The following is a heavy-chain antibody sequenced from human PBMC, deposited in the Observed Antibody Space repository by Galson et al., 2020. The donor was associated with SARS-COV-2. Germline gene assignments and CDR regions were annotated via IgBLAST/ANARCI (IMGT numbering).Heavy chain of an antibody. D-gene: IGHD3-10*01. V-gene: IGHV3-74*01. Sequence: GGSLRLSCAASGFTFSTYWMHWVRQAPGKGLVWVSRIHREGSTTTYADSVRGRFTISRDNAKNTLYLQMSSLRAEDAAVYYCARESAVQGGYYMDVWGKGTTVTVSS. J-gene: IGHJ6*03. CDR2: IHREGSTT. CDR3: ARESAVQGGYYMDV. CDR1: GFTFSTYW.